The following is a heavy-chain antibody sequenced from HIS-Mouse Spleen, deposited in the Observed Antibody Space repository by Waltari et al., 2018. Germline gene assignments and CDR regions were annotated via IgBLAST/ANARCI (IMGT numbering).Heavy chain of an antibody. D-gene: IGHD3-3*01. V-gene: IGHV4-34*01. CDR1: GGSFSGYY. CDR3: GRITIFGVVTN. Sequence: QVQLQQWGAGLLKPSETLSLTCAVYGGSFSGYYWSWIRQPPGKGLEWIGEINHSGSTNYNPSLKSRVTISVDTSKNQFSLKLSSVTAADTAVYYCGRITIFGVVTNWGQGTLVTVSS. J-gene: IGHJ4*02. CDR2: INHSGST.